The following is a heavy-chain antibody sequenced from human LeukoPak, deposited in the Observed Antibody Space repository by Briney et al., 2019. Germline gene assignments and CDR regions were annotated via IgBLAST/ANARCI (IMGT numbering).Heavy chain of an antibody. Sequence: SETLSLTCTVSGGSISSGGYYWSWIRQHPGKGLEWIGYIYYSGSTYYNPSLKSRVTISVDTSKNQFSLKLSSVTAADTAVYYCAVGVGGRHFDWLYRYGWFDPRGQGTLVTVSS. CDR2: IYYSGST. V-gene: IGHV4-31*03. CDR1: GGSISSGGYY. CDR3: AVGVGGRHFDWLYRYGWFDP. J-gene: IGHJ5*02. D-gene: IGHD3-9*01.